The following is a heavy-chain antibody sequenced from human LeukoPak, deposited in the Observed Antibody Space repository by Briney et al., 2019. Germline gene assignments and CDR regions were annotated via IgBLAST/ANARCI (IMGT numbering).Heavy chain of an antibody. V-gene: IGHV3-33*06. J-gene: IGHJ4*02. CDR3: AKDLAALGSGSYYIL. CDR1: GFTFRNYG. D-gene: IGHD3-10*01. CDR2: IWYDGSNK. Sequence: GGSLRLSCAASGFTFRNYGMNWVRQAPGKGLEWVTIIWYDGSNKYYADSVKGRFIISRDNSKNTLYLQMNSLRAEDTAVYYCAKDLAALGSGSYYILWGQGTLVTVSS.